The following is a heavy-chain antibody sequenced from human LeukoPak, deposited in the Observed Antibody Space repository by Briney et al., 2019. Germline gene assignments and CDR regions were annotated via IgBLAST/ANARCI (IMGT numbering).Heavy chain of an antibody. J-gene: IGHJ4*02. CDR2: IYTSGST. CDR1: GGSISSGSYY. CDR3: AREGREGYSYAPFDY. D-gene: IGHD5-18*01. V-gene: IGHV4-61*02. Sequence: KPSQTLSLTCTVSGGSISSGSYYWSWIRQPAGKGLEWIGRIYTSGSTNYNPSLKSRVTISVDTSKNQLSLKLSSVTAADTAVYYCAREGREGYSYAPFDYWGQGTLVTVSS.